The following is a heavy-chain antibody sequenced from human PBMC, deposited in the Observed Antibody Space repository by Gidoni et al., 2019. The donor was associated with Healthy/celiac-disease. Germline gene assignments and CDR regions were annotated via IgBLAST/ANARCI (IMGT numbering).Heavy chain of an antibody. CDR3: ARVLLDREGNRYYFDY. V-gene: IGHV4-30-4*01. CDR1: GGSISSGDYY. CDR2: IYYSGST. J-gene: IGHJ4*02. Sequence: QVQLQESGPGLVKPSQTLSLTCTVSGGSISSGDYYWSWIRQPPGKGLEWIGYIYYSGSTYYNPSLKSRVTISVDTSKNQFSLKLSSVTAADTAVYYCARVLLDREGNRYYFDYWGQGTLVTVSS. D-gene: IGHD3-10*01.